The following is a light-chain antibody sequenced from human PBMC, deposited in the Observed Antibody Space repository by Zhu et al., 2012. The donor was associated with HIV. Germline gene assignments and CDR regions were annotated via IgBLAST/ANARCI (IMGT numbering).Light chain of an antibody. CDR2: KAS. CDR1: QSIPNW. J-gene: IGKJ1*01. Sequence: DIQMPQSPSTLSASVGGTVTITCRASQSIPNWVAWYQQRPGEAPKLLIYKASRLQSGVPSRFSGSGSGTEYTLTITSLQPEDFATYYCQQYNSYSPWAFGQGPRWKSN. V-gene: IGKV1-5*03. CDR3: QQYNSYSPWA.